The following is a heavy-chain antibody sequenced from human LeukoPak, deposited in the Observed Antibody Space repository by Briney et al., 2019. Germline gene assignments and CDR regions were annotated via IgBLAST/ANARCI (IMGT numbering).Heavy chain of an antibody. J-gene: IGHJ5*02. CDR2: INHRGGT. D-gene: IGHD2-2*01. V-gene: IGHV4-34*01. CDR3: ARKAWDIVVVPAATNWCDP. CDR1: GGSFKCYY. Sequence: SETLSLTCAVYGGSFKCYYWRWIRQPPRKGLEWIGEINHRGGTNYNPSLKCRLTISVDTSKNQFSLKLSSVTAADTAVYYCARKAWDIVVVPAATNWCDPWGQGTLVTVSS.